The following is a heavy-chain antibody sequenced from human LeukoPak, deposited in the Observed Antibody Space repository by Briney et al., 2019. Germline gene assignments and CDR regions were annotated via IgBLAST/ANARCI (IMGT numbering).Heavy chain of an antibody. CDR3: ARDSSSSSWEYDY. Sequence: ASVKVSCKASGYTFTGYYIHWVRQAPGQGLEWMGWINPNSGGTTYAQKFQGRITMTRDTSISTAYMELTRLTSDDTAVYYCARDSSSSSWEYDYWGQGTLVTVSS. CDR1: GYTFTGYY. CDR2: INPNSGGT. J-gene: IGHJ4*02. V-gene: IGHV1-2*02. D-gene: IGHD6-13*01.